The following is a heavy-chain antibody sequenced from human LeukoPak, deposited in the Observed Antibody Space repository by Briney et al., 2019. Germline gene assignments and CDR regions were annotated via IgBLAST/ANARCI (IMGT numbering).Heavy chain of an antibody. V-gene: IGHV4-61*02. CDR3: ARCGSYYYYYYMDV. J-gene: IGHJ6*03. Sequence: SETLSLTCTVSGGTISSGSYYWNWIRQPAGKGLEWIGRIYTSGSTSYNPSLKSRVTISVDTSKNQFSLKLSSVTAADTAVYYCARCGSYYYYYYMDVWGKGTTVTVSS. D-gene: IGHD1-26*01. CDR1: GGTISSGSYY. CDR2: IYTSGST.